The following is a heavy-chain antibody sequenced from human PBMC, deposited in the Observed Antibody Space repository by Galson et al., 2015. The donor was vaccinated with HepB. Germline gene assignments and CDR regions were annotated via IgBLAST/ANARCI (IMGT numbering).Heavy chain of an antibody. CDR2: IYSGGST. J-gene: IGHJ5*02. Sequence: SLRLSCAASGFTVSSNYMSWVRQAPGKGLEWVSVIYSGGSTYYADSVKGRFTISRDNSKNTLYLQMNSLRAEDTAVYYCARGDSWFGDRGFDPWGQGTLVTVSS. D-gene: IGHD3-10*01. CDR3: ARGDSWFGDRGFDP. CDR1: GFTVSSNY. V-gene: IGHV3-66*01.